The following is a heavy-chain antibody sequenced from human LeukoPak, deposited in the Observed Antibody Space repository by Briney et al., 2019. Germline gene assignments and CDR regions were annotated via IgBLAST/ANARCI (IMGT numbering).Heavy chain of an antibody. J-gene: IGHJ4*02. V-gene: IGHV3-11*01. CDR1: GFAFRDYY. Sequence: GGSLRLSCAASGFAFRDYYMDWVRQAPGKGLEWVAYISNSGANIYYAESVKGRFTISRDNAKNSLYLQMNSLRAEDTALYYCARDLAMAGRDLDYWGQGTLVTVSS. D-gene: IGHD6-19*01. CDR2: ISNSGANI. CDR3: ARDLAMAGRDLDY.